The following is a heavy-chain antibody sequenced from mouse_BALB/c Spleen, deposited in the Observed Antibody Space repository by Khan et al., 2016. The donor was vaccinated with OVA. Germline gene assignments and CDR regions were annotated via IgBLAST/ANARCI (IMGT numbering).Heavy chain of an antibody. CDR1: GYSITSGYG. V-gene: IGHV3-2*02. CDR3: ARAIMAN. Sequence: EVKLLESGPGLVKPSQSLSLTCTVTGYSITSGYGWNWIRQFPGNKLEWMGYISYSGSTNYNPSLKSRISITRDTSKNQFFLQLNSVTTEDTATYYCARAIMANWGQGTTLTVSS. J-gene: IGHJ2*01. CDR2: ISYSGST.